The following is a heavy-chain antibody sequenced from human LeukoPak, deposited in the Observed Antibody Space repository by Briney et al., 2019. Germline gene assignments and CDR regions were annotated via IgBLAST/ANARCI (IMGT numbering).Heavy chain of an antibody. V-gene: IGHV3-73*01. CDR1: GFTFSGSA. D-gene: IGHD4-17*01. Sequence: GGSLRLSCAASGFTFSGSAMHWVRQASGKGLEWVGRIRSKANSYATAYAASVKGRFTISRDDSKNTAYLQMNSLKTEDTAVYYCTRHYSSVTTGGYYYYYKDVWGKGTTVTVSS. J-gene: IGHJ6*03. CDR3: TRHYSSVTTGGYYYYYKDV. CDR2: IRSKANSYAT.